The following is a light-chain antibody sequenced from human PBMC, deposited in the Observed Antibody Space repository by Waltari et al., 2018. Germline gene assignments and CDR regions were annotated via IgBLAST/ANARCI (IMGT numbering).Light chain of an antibody. CDR3: QQVKSFPLT. CDR2: GAS. CDR1: QDISTS. V-gene: IGKV1-9*01. J-gene: IGKJ4*01. Sequence: DIQLTQSPSFLSASVGDRVTITCRASQDISTSLTWYQQKPGKAPDLLIYGASNLQRGVPSRFSGSGSGTEFTLTISSLQPEDFATYSCQQVKSFPLTFGGGTKVEVK.